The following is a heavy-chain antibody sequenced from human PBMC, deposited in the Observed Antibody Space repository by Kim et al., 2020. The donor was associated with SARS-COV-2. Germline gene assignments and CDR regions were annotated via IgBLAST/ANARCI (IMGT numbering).Heavy chain of an antibody. CDR3: ANGPHHYHFPRMDL. CDR1: RFTFSNYA. Sequence: GGSLRLSCAASRFTFSNYAMTWVRQAPGKGLEWVSSISCSGDRTHYADSVKGRFTISSDNSTHTLYLHLDRLIAPDPALYYCANGPHHYHFPRMDL. D-gene: IGHD1-26*01. J-gene: IGHJ6*03. CDR2: ISCSGDRT. V-gene: IGHV3-23*01.